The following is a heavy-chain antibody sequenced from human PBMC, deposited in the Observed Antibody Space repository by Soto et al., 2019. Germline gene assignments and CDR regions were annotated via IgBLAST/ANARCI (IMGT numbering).Heavy chain of an antibody. CDR2: ISGSGGST. J-gene: IGHJ4*02. V-gene: IGHV3-23*01. CDR1: GFTFSSYA. Sequence: EVQLLESGGGLVQPGGSLRLSCAASGFTFSSYAMRWVLQAPGKGLEWVSAISGSGGSTYYADSVKGLFTISRDNSKNTLYLQMNSLRAEDTAVYYCARRGSGSYYDYWGQGTLVTVSS. D-gene: IGHD1-26*01. CDR3: ARRGSGSYYDY.